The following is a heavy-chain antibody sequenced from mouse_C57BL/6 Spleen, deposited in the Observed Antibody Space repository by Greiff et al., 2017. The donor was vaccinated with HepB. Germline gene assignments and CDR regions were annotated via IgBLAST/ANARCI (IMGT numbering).Heavy chain of an antibody. V-gene: IGHV1-64*01. CDR3: AKGNYPDYATDY. CDR1: GYTFPSYW. CDR2: IHPNSGST. J-gene: IGHJ4*01. Sequence: QVQLQQPGAELVKPGASVQLSCKASGYTFPSYWMHWVKQRPGQGLEWIGMIHPNSGSTNYNEKFKSKATLTVDKSSSTAYMQLSSLTSEDSAVYYGAKGNYPDYATDYWGQGTSVTVSS. D-gene: IGHD2-1*01.